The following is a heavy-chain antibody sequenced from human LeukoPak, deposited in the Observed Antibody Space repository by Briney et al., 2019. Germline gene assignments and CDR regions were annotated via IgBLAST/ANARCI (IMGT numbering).Heavy chain of an antibody. Sequence: GESLKISCKGSGYSFTSYWIAWVRQMPGKDLEWMGIIYPGDSDTRYSPSFQGQATISADKSISTAYLQWRSLKASDTAIYYCARQRWYPYYFDYWGQGILVTVSS. CDR1: GYSFTSYW. D-gene: IGHD4-23*01. CDR3: ARQRWYPYYFDY. J-gene: IGHJ4*02. CDR2: IYPGDSDT. V-gene: IGHV5-51*01.